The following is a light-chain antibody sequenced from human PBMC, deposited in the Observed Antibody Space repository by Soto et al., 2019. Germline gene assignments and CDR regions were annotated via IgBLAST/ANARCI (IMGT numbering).Light chain of an antibody. V-gene: IGKV1-5*01. CDR1: QTISTW. CDR3: QQYQSYWT. CDR2: DAS. J-gene: IGKJ1*01. Sequence: DIQMTQSPSTLSASVGDRVTITCRASQTISTWLAWYQQKSGKAPKLLIYDASNLESGVPSRFSGSGSGTEFTLTISSLQPDDFATYYCQQYQSYWTFGQGTKVDIK.